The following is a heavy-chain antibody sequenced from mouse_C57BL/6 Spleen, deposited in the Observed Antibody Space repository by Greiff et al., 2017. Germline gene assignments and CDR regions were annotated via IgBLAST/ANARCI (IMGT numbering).Heavy chain of an antibody. V-gene: IGHV5-6*01. CDR1: GFTFSSYG. D-gene: IGHD3-3*01. Sequence: EVHLVESGGDLVKPGGSLKLSCAASGFTFSSYGMSWVRQTPDKRLEWVATISSGGSYTYYPDSVKGRFTISRDNAKNTLYLQMSSLKSEDTAMYYCARQGRDAWFAYWGQGTLVTVSA. J-gene: IGHJ3*01. CDR3: ARQGRDAWFAY. CDR2: ISSGGSYT.